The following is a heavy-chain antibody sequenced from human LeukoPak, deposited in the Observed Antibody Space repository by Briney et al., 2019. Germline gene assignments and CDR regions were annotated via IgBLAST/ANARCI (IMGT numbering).Heavy chain of an antibody. Sequence: ASVKVSCKASGYTFTGYYMHWVRQAPGQGLEWMEWINPNSGGTNYAQKFRGRVTMTRDTSISTAYMELSRLRSDDTAVYYCARGLATVTTRGVDYFDYWGQGTLVTVFS. CDR2: INPNSGGT. CDR3: ARGLATVTTRGVDYFDY. V-gene: IGHV1-2*02. D-gene: IGHD4-17*01. CDR1: GYTFTGYY. J-gene: IGHJ4*02.